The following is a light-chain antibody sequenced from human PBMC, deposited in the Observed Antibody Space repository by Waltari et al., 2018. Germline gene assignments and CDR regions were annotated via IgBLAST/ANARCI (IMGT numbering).Light chain of an antibody. CDR1: QGISSY. CDR2: AAT. CDR3: LQHKSYPYT. V-gene: IGKV1-17*01. J-gene: IGKJ2*01. Sequence: DIQMTQSTSSLSASVGDTVTITCRASQGISSYLNWFQQKPGKAPKLLMYAATTLQSGVPSRFSGSGSGTDFTLTISSLQPEDFAVYYCLQHKSYPYTFGQGTKVEI.